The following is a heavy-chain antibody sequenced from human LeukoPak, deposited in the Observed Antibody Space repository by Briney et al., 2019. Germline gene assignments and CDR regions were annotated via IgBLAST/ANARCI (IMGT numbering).Heavy chain of an antibody. D-gene: IGHD3-9*01. Sequence: PGGSLRLSCAASGITFSSYAMSWVRQAPGKGLEWASAISGSGGSTYYADSVKGRFTISRDNSKNTLYLQMNSLRAEDTAVYYCAKQLRYFDWLSYYFDYWGQGTLVTVSS. J-gene: IGHJ4*02. CDR1: GITFSSYA. CDR2: ISGSGGST. CDR3: AKQLRYFDWLSYYFDY. V-gene: IGHV3-23*01.